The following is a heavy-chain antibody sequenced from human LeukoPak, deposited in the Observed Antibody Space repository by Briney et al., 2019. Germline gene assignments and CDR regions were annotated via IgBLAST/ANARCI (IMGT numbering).Heavy chain of an antibody. J-gene: IGHJ6*03. CDR2: ITSSNNHV. CDR1: GFTFNNYS. D-gene: IGHD5-12*01. V-gene: IGHV3-21*01. Sequence: GGSLRLSCIVSGFTFNNYSMNWVRQGPGKGLEWVSSITSSNNHVYYADSVEGRFTISRDNAKKSLFLQMNSLRAEDTAVYYCAKGSGYEHSYYYYYMDVWGKGTTVTISS. CDR3: AKGSGYEHSYYYYYMDV.